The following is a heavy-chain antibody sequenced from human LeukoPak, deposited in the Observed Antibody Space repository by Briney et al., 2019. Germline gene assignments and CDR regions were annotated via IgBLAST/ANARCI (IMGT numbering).Heavy chain of an antibody. CDR1: GYTFTGYY. V-gene: IGHV1-2*02. J-gene: IGHJ3*02. CDR2: INPNSGGT. Sequence: GASVKVSCKASGYTFTGYYMHWVRQAPGQGLEWMGWINPNSGGTNYAQKFQGRVTMTRDTSIRTAYMELSSLRSEDTAVYYCARSGMVAPHDAFDIWGQGTMVTVSS. D-gene: IGHD1-26*01. CDR3: ARSGMVAPHDAFDI.